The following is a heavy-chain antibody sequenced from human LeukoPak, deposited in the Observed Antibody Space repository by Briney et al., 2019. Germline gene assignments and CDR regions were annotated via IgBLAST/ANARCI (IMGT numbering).Heavy chain of an antibody. CDR2: ISPYNGNR. V-gene: IGHV1-18*01. CDR1: GSTFTKYG. Sequence: ASVKVSCKASGSTFTKYGITWVRPAPGQGLDWIGWISPYNGNRNYAQNLQDRVTLTTDTSTSTAYMELRSLRSDDPAVYYCARGRGVYASSSTTFDYWGQGTLVTVSS. D-gene: IGHD6-6*01. J-gene: IGHJ4*02. CDR3: ARGRGVYASSSTTFDY.